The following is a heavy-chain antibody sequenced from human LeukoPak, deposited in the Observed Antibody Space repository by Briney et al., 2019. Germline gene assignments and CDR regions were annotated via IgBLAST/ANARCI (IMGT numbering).Heavy chain of an antibody. CDR2: IYYSGST. J-gene: IGHJ4*02. CDR1: GGSISSSSYY. Sequence: SETLSLTCTVSGGSISSSSYYWGWLRQPPGKGLEWIGSIYYSGSTYYNPSLKSRATISVDTSKNQFSLKLNSVTAADTAVYYCAKRGSNTWSDFDYWGQGTLVTVSS. CDR3: AKRGSNTWSDFDY. V-gene: IGHV4-39*07. D-gene: IGHD6-13*01.